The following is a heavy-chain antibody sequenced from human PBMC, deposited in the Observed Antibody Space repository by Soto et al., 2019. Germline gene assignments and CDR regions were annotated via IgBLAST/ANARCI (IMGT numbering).Heavy chain of an antibody. J-gene: IGHJ4*02. V-gene: IGHV1-3*01. D-gene: IGHD3-9*01. CDR1: GYTFTSYA. CDR2: INAGNGNT. CDR3: ARYALTGYYSYYFDY. Sequence: ASVKVSCKASGYTFTSYAMHWVRQAPGRRLEWMGWINAGNGNTKYSQKFQGRVTITRDTSASTAYMELSSLRSEDTAVYYCARYALTGYYSYYFDYWGQGTLVTVSS.